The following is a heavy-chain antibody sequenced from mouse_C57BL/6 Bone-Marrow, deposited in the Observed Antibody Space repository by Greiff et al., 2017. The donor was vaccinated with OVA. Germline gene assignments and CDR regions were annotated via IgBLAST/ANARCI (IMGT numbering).Heavy chain of an antibody. V-gene: IGHV1-69*01. D-gene: IGHD1-1*01. CDR3: ARYPFYYGSSYYAMDY. CDR2: IDPSDSYT. Sequence: QVQLQQPGAELVMPGASVKLSCKASGYTFTSYWMHWVKQRPGQGLEWIGEIDPSDSYTNYNQKFQGKSTLTVDKSSSTAYMQLSSLTSEDSAVYYCARYPFYYGSSYYAMDYWGQGTSVTVSS. CDR1: GYTFTSYW. J-gene: IGHJ4*01.